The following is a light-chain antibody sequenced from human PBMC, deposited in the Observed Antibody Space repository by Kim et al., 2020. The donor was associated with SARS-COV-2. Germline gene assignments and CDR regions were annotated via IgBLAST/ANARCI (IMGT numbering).Light chain of an antibody. V-gene: IGKV3-20*01. CDR3: QQYGTSLMYT. CDR2: GAS. Sequence: SPGERATLSCRASQSVRSNYLAWYQQKPGQAPRLLIYGASSRATGIPDRFSGSGSGTDFTLTISRLEPEDFAVYYCQQYGTSLMYTFGQGTKLEI. J-gene: IGKJ2*01. CDR1: QSVRSNY.